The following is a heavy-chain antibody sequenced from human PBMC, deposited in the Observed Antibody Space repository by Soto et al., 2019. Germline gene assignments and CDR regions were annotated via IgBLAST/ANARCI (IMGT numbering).Heavy chain of an antibody. J-gene: IGHJ5*02. CDR1: GFTFRSFT. CDR2: ISSNSAYI. V-gene: IGHV3-21*01. D-gene: IGHD6-13*01. CDR3: TRDASRDSSARGWFDP. Sequence: GSLRLSCAASGFTFRSFTMNWVRQAPGKGLEWVSTISSNSAYIYYTDALRGRFTISRDNAKNSLHLQMNSLRAEDTAVYYCTRDASRDSSARGWFDPWGPGTLVTVS.